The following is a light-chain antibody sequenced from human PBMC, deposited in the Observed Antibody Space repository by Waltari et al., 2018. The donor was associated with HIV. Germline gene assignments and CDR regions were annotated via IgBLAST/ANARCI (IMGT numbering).Light chain of an antibody. V-gene: IGLV3-21*04. CDR2: DDS. Sequence: SYVETQTPSVSVAPGKTARITCGGNNIGSHSVHWYQQKPGQAPVLIIYDDSDRPSGIPQRFSGSNSGNTATLTISRVEVGDEADYYCQVWDSTSDHVIFGGGTKLTVL. J-gene: IGLJ2*01. CDR3: QVWDSTSDHVI. CDR1: NIGSHS.